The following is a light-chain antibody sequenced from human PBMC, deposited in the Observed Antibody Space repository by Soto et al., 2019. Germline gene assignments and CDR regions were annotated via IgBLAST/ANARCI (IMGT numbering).Light chain of an antibody. CDR3: QSYDSGLSFYV. V-gene: IGLV1-40*01. CDR2: GNS. J-gene: IGLJ1*01. Sequence: QAVVTQPPSVSGAPGQRVTISCTGSSSNIGAGYDVHWYQQLPGTAPKLLIYGNSNRPSGVPDRFSGSKSGTSASLAITGLQAEDEADYYCQSYDSGLSFYVFGTGTKLTVL. CDR1: SSNIGAGYD.